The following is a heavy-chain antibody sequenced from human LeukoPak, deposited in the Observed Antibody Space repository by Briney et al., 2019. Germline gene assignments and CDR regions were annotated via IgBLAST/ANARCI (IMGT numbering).Heavy chain of an antibody. J-gene: IGHJ5*02. Sequence: PSETLSLTCTVPGGSISSSPYYWGWIRQPPGKGLEWIGSIYYSGTTHYHPSLEIRVTISVDTSKNHFSLKLASVTAADTAIYYCAKGAGGFSYYNWFDPWGQGTLVTVSS. V-gene: IGHV4-39*07. D-gene: IGHD5-18*01. CDR3: AKGAGGFSYYNWFDP. CDR1: GGSISSSPYY. CDR2: IYYSGTT.